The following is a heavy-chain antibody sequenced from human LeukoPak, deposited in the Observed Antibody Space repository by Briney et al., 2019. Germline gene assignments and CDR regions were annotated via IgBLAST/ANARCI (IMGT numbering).Heavy chain of an antibody. CDR1: GGSISSSSYY. V-gene: IGHV4-39*07. J-gene: IGHJ4*02. CDR2: IYYSGST. CDR3: ARDDIVVVVAATVDPYFDY. D-gene: IGHD2-15*01. Sequence: SETLSLTCTVSGGSISSSSYYWGWIRQPPGKGLEWIGSIYYSGSTYYNPSLKSRVTISVDTSKNQFSLKLSSVTAADTAVYYCARDDIVVVVAATVDPYFDYWGQGTLVTVSS.